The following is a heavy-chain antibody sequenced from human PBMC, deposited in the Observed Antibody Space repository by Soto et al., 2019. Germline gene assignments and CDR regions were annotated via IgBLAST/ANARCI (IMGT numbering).Heavy chain of an antibody. CDR1: GFTFTDYY. D-gene: IGHD3-22*01. CDR3: ARGTYDSSGYFFDP. J-gene: IGHJ5*02. Sequence: PGGSLRLSCAASGFTFTDYYMTWIRQAPGQGLECVSYISGSSTYTNYADSVRGRFTISRDNAKNSLYLQMNSLRAEDTAVYYCARGTYDSSGYFFDPWGQGTLVTVSS. V-gene: IGHV3-11*05. CDR2: ISGSSTYT.